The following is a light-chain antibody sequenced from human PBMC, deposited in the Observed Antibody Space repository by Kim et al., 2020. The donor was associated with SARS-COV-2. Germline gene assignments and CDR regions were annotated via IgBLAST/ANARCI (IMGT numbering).Light chain of an antibody. J-gene: IGLJ1*01. V-gene: IGLV1-40*03. CDR3: HSYGSSLSGYV. CDR2: VNN. CDR1: SYNVGASYD. Sequence: AITCTWTSYNVGASYDVPSYQQLQRTAPKLLITVNNNRPSGVPDRVSGSKSGASTSLAITGLQAEDEADDYCHSYGSSLSGYVFGAGTKFTVL.